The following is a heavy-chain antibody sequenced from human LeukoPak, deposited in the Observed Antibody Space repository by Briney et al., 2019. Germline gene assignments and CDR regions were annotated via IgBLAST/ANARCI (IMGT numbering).Heavy chain of an antibody. CDR2: IYYSGST. Sequence: PSETLSLTCTVSGGSISSYYWSWIRQPPGKGLEWIGYIYYSGSTNYNPSLKSRVTISVDTSKNQFSLKLSSVTAADTAVYYCARHGVYYYGMDVWGQGTTVTDSS. J-gene: IGHJ6*02. CDR1: GGSISSYY. V-gene: IGHV4-59*08. CDR3: ARHGVYYYGMDV.